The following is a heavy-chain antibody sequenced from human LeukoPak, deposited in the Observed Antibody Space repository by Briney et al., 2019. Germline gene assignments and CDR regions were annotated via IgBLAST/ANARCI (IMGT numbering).Heavy chain of an antibody. Sequence: GSSLRLSCAASGFTFSSYGMNWVRQAPGKGLEWVAGIWYDGSNKYYADSVKGRFTISRDNSKNTLYMQMNSLRVEDTAVYYCAKNSGSSFYGSESPDWGQGTLVTVSS. CDR2: IWYDGSNK. CDR3: AKNSGSSFYGSESPD. J-gene: IGHJ4*02. V-gene: IGHV3-33*06. CDR1: GFTFSSYG. D-gene: IGHD3-10*01.